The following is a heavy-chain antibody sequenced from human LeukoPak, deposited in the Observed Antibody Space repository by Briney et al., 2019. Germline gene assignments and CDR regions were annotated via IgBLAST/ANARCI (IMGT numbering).Heavy chain of an antibody. J-gene: IGHJ6*03. V-gene: IGHV3-30*02. CDR3: AKDGGWFGNDYFQHMDV. CDR1: GFTFSSYG. CDR2: IRYDGNNK. D-gene: IGHD3-10*01. Sequence: GGSLRLSCAASGFTFSSYGMHWVRQAPGKGLEWVAFIRYDGNNKYYADSVKGRFTISRDTSKNTLYLQMNGLRAEDTALYYCAKDGGWFGNDYFQHMDVWGKGTTVTVSS.